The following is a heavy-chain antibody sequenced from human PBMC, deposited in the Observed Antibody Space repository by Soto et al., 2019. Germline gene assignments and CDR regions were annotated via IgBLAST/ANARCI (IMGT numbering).Heavy chain of an antibody. CDR2: IDWDDDK. CDR3: ARDALYYYDSSGYYAFDI. J-gene: IGHJ3*02. D-gene: IGHD3-22*01. V-gene: IGHV2-70*04. CDR1: GFSLSTSGMR. Sequence: SGPTLVNPTHTLTLTCTFSGFSLSTSGMRVSWIRQPPGKALEWLARIDWDDDKFYSTSLKTRLTISKDTSKNQVVLTMTNMDPVDTATYYCARDALYYYDSSGYYAFDIWGQGTMVTVSS.